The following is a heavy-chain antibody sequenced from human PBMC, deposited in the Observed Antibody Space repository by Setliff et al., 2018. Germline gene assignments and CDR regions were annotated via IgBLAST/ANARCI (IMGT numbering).Heavy chain of an antibody. V-gene: IGHV4-38-2*01. CDR2: SYHSGST. J-gene: IGHJ4*02. CDR3: ARLWRRIQQIDY. Sequence: PSETLSLTCAVSGYSISSGYYWGWIRQPPGEGLEWIGSSYHSGSTYYNPSLKSRVTISVDTSKNQFSLKLSSVTAADTAVYYCARLWRRIQQIDYWGQGTLVTVSS. CDR1: GYSISSGYY. D-gene: IGHD3-10*01.